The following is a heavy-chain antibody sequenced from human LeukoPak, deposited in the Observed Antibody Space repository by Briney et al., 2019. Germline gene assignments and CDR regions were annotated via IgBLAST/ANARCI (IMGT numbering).Heavy chain of an antibody. CDR3: TSGIVVVTAIRGFDY. D-gene: IGHD2-21*02. Sequence: GGSLRLSCTASGFTFGDYAMSWFRQAPGKGLEWVGFIRSKAYGGTTEYAASVKGRFTISRDDSKSIAYLQMNSLKTEDTAVYYCTSGIVVVTAIRGFDYWGQGTLVTVSS. CDR1: GFTFGDYA. J-gene: IGHJ4*02. V-gene: IGHV3-49*03. CDR2: IRSKAYGGTT.